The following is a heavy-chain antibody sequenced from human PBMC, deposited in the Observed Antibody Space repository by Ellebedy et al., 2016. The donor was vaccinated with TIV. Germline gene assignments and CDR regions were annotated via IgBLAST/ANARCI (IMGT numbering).Heavy chain of an antibody. CDR3: ARGSAEGRAFDY. D-gene: IGHD3-10*01. J-gene: IGHJ4*02. V-gene: IGHV1-69*04. CDR1: GGTVSRNV. Sequence: AASVKVSCKASGGTVSRNVISWVRQAPGQGLEWMGRIIPILGLTNYAQKFQDRVTIAADKSTNTAYMELSSLRSEDTAIYYCARGSAEGRAFDYWGQGTLVTVSS. CDR2: IIPILGLT.